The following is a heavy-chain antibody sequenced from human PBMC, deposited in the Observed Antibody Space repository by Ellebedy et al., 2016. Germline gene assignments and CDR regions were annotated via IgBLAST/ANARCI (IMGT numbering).Heavy chain of an antibody. V-gene: IGHV3-74*01. Sequence: GGSLRLXCAASGFTFSTYWMHWVRQAPGKGLVGVSRINTDGSSATYADSVKGRFTISRDNAKNTLYLQMNSLRAEDTAVYYCARGDGLNYRDTCDIWGQGTMVTVSS. CDR1: GFTFSTYW. CDR2: INTDGSSA. J-gene: IGHJ3*02. D-gene: IGHD5-24*01. CDR3: ARGDGLNYRDTCDI.